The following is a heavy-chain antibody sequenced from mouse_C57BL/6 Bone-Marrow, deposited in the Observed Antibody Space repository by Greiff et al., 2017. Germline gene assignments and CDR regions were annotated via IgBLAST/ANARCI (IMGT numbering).Heavy chain of an antibody. V-gene: IGHV14-4*01. J-gene: IGHJ2*01. CDR1: GFNIKDDD. CDR2: IDPENGDA. CDR3: TSDYDGSSYFDV. Sequence: EVTLVESGAGLVRPWASVNLSCTSSGFNIKDDDLHLVKLSPEQGLELVGWIDPENGDAEYASQFQGKATITADTYSNTAYLQLSSMTSEDTAVYYCTSDYDGSSYFDVWGKGTTLTVSS. D-gene: IGHD1-1*01.